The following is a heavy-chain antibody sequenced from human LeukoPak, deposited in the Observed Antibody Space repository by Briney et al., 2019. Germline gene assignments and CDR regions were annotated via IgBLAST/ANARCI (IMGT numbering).Heavy chain of an antibody. CDR2: ISGSGGST. V-gene: IGHV3-23*01. J-gene: IGHJ3*02. Sequence: PGGSLRLSCAASGFTFSSYAMSWVRQAPGKGLEWVSAISGSGGSTYYADSVKGRFTISRDNSKNTLYLQMNSLRAEDTAVYYCAKVLGAPGAVLLWFNDAFDIWGQGTMVTVSS. CDR3: AKVLGAPGAVLLWFNDAFDI. CDR1: GFTFSSYA. D-gene: IGHD3-10*01.